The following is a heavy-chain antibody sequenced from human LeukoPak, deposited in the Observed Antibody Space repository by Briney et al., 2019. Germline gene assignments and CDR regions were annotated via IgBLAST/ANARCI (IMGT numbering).Heavy chain of an antibody. CDR3: AKGEPSPGAYGYYYYCYMDV. Sequence: SETLSLTCTVSGGSMSSYYWSWIRQPPGKGLEWIGYMYYSGSTNYNPSLKSRVTISVDTSNNQSSLKLSSVTSADTAEYSCAKGEPSPGAYGYYYYCYMDVWGKGTTVTVSS. V-gene: IGHV4-59*01. CDR2: MYYSGST. D-gene: IGHD3-10*01. CDR1: GGSMSSYY. J-gene: IGHJ6*03.